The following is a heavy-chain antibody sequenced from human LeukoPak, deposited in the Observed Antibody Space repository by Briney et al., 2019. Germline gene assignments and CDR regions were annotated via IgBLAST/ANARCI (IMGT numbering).Heavy chain of an antibody. CDR3: ARGRGSYDY. CDR2: IYYIGST. J-gene: IGHJ4*02. D-gene: IGHD1-26*01. CDR1: GGSISSGGYS. Sequence: SETLSLTCAVSGGSISSGGYSWTWIRQPPGKGLEWIGYIYYIGSTNYNPSLKSRVTISVDTSKNQFSLKLNSVTAADTAMYYCARGRGSYDYWGQGTLVTVSS. V-gene: IGHV4-61*08.